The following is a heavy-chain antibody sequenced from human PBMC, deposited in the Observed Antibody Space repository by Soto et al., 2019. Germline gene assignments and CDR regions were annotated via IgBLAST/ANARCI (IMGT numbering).Heavy chain of an antibody. CDR3: ARGLRFLEWSNIYYYGMDV. CDR1: GGSFSGYY. CDR2: INHSGST. Sequence: SETLSLTCAVYGGSFSGYYWNWIRQPPGKGLEWIGEINHSGSTNYNPSLKSRVTISVDTSKNQFSLRLSSEIAADTAVYYCARGLRFLEWSNIYYYGMDVWGQGTTVTVSS. D-gene: IGHD3-3*01. V-gene: IGHV4-34*01. J-gene: IGHJ6*02.